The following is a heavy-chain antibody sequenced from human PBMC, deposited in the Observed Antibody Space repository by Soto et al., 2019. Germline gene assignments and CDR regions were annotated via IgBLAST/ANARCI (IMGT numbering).Heavy chain of an antibody. CDR1: GGSVSSGSYY. D-gene: IGHD2-15*01. V-gene: IGHV4-61*01. Sequence: SETLSLTCTVSGGSVSSGSYYWSWIRQPPGKGLEWIGYIYYSGSTNYNPSLKSRVTISVDTSKNQFSPKLSSVTAADTAVYYCARSKRGSSKYYYGMDVWGQGTTVTVSS. CDR2: IYYSGST. CDR3: ARSKRGSSKYYYGMDV. J-gene: IGHJ6*02.